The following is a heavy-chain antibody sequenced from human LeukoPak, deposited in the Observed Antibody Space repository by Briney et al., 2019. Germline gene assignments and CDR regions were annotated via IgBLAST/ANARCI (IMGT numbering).Heavy chain of an antibody. CDR1: GFTFKNCA. J-gene: IGHJ4*02. CDR3: AKDDSMTLDHFAY. Sequence: GGFLRLSCVASGFTFKNCAMSWGRQAPGKGLEWVSGINDSGGHKYYADSVKGRFTISRDSSKNTLSLQMNSLPTEDTAVYYCAKDDSMTLDHFAYWGQGALVTVSS. CDR2: INDSGGHK. D-gene: IGHD4-11*01. V-gene: IGHV3-23*01.